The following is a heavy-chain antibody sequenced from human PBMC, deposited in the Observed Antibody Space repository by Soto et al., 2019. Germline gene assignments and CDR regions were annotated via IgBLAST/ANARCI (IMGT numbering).Heavy chain of an antibody. CDR2: IIPIFGTA. J-gene: IGHJ4*02. CDR3: ARAGLDDFWSGYYTHDY. D-gene: IGHD3-3*01. V-gene: IGHV1-69*06. Sequence: AVKVSCKASGGTFSSYAISWVRQAPGQGLEWMGGIIPIFGTANYAQKFQGRVTITAGKSTSTAYMELSSLRSEDTAVYYCARAGLDDFWSGYYTHDYWGQGTLVTVSS. CDR1: GGTFSSYA.